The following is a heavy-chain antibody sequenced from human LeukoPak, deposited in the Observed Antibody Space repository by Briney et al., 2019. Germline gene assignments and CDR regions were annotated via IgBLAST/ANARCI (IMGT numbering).Heavy chain of an antibody. V-gene: IGHV1-69*06. CDR2: IIPIFGTA. CDR3: ARSIPRRGYYFDY. D-gene: IGHD1-14*01. Sequence: GASVKVSCKASGGTFSSYAISWVRQAPGQGLEWMGGIIPIFGTANYAQKFQGRVTITADKSTSTAYMELSSLRSDDTAVYYCARSIPRRGYYFDYWGQGTLVTVSS. J-gene: IGHJ4*02. CDR1: GGTFSSYA.